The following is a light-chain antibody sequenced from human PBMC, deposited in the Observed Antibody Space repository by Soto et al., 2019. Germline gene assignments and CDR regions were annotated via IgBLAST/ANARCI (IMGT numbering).Light chain of an antibody. V-gene: IGKV3-20*01. CDR2: GAS. CDR3: QQYGSSSWT. J-gene: IGKJ1*01. Sequence: VMTQSPATLSLSPGEGATLSCRASQSISSSYLAWYQQRPGQAPRLLIYGASSRATGIPDRFSGSGSGTEFTLTISRLEPEDFAVYYCQQYGSSSWTFGQGTKVDI. CDR1: QSISSSY.